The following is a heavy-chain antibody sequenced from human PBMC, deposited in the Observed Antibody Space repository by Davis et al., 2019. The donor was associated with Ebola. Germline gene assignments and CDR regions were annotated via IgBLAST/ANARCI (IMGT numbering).Heavy chain of an antibody. V-gene: IGHV5-51*01. CDR2: IYPGDSDI. CDR3: ARLLGSSGWAVIDY. D-gene: IGHD6-19*01. CDR1: GYNFNNYW. Sequence: KVSCKGSGYNFNNYWIAWVRQMPGKGLEWMGVIYPGDSDIRYSPSFQGQVTFSVDKSISTAYLQWSSLKASDTAMYYCARLLGSSGWAVIDYWGQGTLVTVSS. J-gene: IGHJ4*02.